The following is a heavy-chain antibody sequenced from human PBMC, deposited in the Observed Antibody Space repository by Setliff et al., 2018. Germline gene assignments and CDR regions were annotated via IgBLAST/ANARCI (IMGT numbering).Heavy chain of an antibody. Sequence: LRLSCAASTFALSSCWMNWVRQAPGKGLEWVANIKEDGSEKHYVDSVRGRFTISRDNAKNSLFLQMNSLRVEDTAVYYCARGHYSSSSGWGQGTLVTVSS. CDR3: ARGHYSSSSG. J-gene: IGHJ4*02. D-gene: IGHD6-6*01. CDR1: TFALSSCW. CDR2: IKEDGSEK. V-gene: IGHV3-7*03.